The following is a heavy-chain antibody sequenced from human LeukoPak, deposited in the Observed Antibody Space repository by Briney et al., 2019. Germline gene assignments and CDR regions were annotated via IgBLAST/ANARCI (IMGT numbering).Heavy chain of an antibody. CDR1: GSYISSSSYS. CDR2: IYYTGTT. D-gene: IGHD2-15*01. J-gene: IGHJ4*02. CDR3: ARGGRGCSGGSCYSRWVDN. V-gene: IGHV4-39*01. Sequence: SETLSLTCTVSGSYISSSSYSWGWIRQPPGKGLEWIGNIYYTGTTYSNPSLKSRVTISVDTSKNQFSLKLSSVTAADTAVYYCARGGRGCSGGSCYSRWVDNWGQGTLVTVSS.